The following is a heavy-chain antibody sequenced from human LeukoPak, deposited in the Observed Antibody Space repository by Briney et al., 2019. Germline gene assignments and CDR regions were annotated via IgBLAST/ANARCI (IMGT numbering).Heavy chain of an antibody. Sequence: GGSLRLSCAASGFTFSSYGMHWVRRAPGKGLEWVAFIRFDRSNEYYADSVKGRFTISRDNSKNTLYLQMNSLRAEDTAVYYCARDPGAYSSYFDYWGQGTLVTVSS. V-gene: IGHV3-30*02. D-gene: IGHD2-21*01. CDR3: ARDPGAYSSYFDY. CDR2: IRFDRSNE. CDR1: GFTFSSYG. J-gene: IGHJ4*01.